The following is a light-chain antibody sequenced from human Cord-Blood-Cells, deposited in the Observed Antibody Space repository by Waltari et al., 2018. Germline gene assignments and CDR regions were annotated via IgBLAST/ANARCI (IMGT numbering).Light chain of an antibody. CDR1: SSDVGSYNL. J-gene: IGLJ1*01. CDR3: CSYGGSSTYV. Sequence: QSALTQPASVSGSPGQSITISCTGTSSDVGSYNLVSWYQQHPGKAPKLMIYEGSKRPSGVSNRCSRSKSGNTASLTSSGLQAEDEADYYCCSYGGSSTYVCGAGTKVT. CDR2: EGS. V-gene: IGLV2-23*01.